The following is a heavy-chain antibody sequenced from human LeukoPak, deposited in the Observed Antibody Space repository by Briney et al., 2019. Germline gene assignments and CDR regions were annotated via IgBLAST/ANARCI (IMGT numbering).Heavy chain of an antibody. J-gene: IGHJ4*02. CDR1: GFTFSDYY. V-gene: IGHV3-11*05. CDR2: ISSSSSYT. Sequence: GGSLGLSCGASGFTFSDYYMSWIRQAPGKGLEWVSYISSSSSYTNYADSVKGRFTISRDNAKNSLYLQMNSLRAEDTAVYYCARVWGSGGDYFDYWGQGTLVTVSS. CDR3: ARVWGSGGDYFDY. D-gene: IGHD2-15*01.